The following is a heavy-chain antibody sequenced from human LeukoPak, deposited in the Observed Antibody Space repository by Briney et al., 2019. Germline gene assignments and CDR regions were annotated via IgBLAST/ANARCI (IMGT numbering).Heavy chain of an antibody. J-gene: IGHJ4*02. CDR1: GGSISSYY. CDR2: IYYSGST. V-gene: IGHV4-59*08. Sequence: SETLSLTCGVSGGSISSYYWSWIRQPPGKGLEWIGYIYYSGSTNYNPSLKSRVTISVDTSKNQFSLKLSSVTAAGTAVYYCARLAGGLQDYWGQGTLVTVSS. CDR3: ARLAGGLQDY. D-gene: IGHD5-24*01.